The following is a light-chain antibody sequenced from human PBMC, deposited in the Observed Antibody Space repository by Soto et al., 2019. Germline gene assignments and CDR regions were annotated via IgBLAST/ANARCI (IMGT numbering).Light chain of an antibody. CDR1: QSISSY. J-gene: IGKJ4*01. V-gene: IGKV1-39*01. CDR2: AAS. CDR3: QQSYCTPLT. Sequence: DIQMTQSPSSLSASVGYRVTITCRASQSISSYLHWYQQQPAKAPTLLIYAASSSQSGVPSRFSGSGSEKDLPLTIRSLAPEDVANYYCQQSYCTPLTFGGGTKVDIK.